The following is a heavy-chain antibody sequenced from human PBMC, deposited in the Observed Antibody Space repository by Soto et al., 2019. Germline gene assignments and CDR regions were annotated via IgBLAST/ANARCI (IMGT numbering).Heavy chain of an antibody. CDR1: GYTFTSYY. CDR3: ARHRSITIFGVVIMGYYGMDV. D-gene: IGHD3-3*01. CDR2: INPSGGST. V-gene: IGHV1-46*01. J-gene: IGHJ6*02. Sequence: ASVEVSCKASGYTFTSYYMHWVRQAPGQGLEWMGIINPSGGSTSYAQKFQGRVTMTRDTSTSTVYMELSSLRSEDTAVYYCARHRSITIFGVVIMGYYGMDVWGQGTTVTVSS.